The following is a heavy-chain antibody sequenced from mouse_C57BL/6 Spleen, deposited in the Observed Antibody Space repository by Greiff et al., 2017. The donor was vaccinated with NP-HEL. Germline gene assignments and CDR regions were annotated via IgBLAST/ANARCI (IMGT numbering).Heavy chain of an antibody. CDR2: FYPGSGSI. V-gene: IGHV1-62-2*01. CDR1: GYTFTEYT. J-gene: IGHJ4*01. CDR3: ARHEDGVYDYNYAMDY. Sequence: QVHVKQSGAELVKPGASVKLSCKASGYTFTEYTIHWVKQRSGQGLEWIGWFYPGSGSIKYNEKFKDKATLTADKSSSTVYMELSRLTSEDSAVYFCARHEDGVYDYNYAMDYWGQGTSVTVSS. D-gene: IGHD2-4*01.